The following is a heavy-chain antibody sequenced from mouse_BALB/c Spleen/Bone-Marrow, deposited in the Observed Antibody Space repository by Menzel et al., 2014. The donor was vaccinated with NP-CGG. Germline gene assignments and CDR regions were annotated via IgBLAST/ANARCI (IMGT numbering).Heavy chain of an antibody. CDR1: GYSITSGYS. D-gene: IGHD1-1*01. J-gene: IGHJ1*01. CDR3: ASSTTVVADGYFDV. CDR2: IHYSGST. Sequence: ESGPDLVKPSQSLSLTCTVTGYSITSGYSWHWIRQFPGNKQEWMGSIHYSGSTNYNPSLKSRISITRDTSKNQFFLQLNSVTTEDTATYYCASSTTVVADGYFDVWGAGTTVTVSS. V-gene: IGHV3-1*02.